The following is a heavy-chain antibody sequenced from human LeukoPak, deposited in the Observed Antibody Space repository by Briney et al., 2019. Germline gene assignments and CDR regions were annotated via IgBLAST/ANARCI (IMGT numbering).Heavy chain of an antibody. CDR3: ARLAVAGTVIDY. CDR2: IYYSGST. CDR1: SGSISSSSYF. D-gene: IGHD6-19*01. Sequence: NSSETLSLTCTVSSGSISSSSYFWGWIRQPPGKGLEWSGSIYYSGSTYFNPSLGSRVTISVDTSRNQFSLKLSSVTAADTAVYYCARLAVAGTVIDYWGQGTLVTVSS. J-gene: IGHJ4*02. V-gene: IGHV4-39*01.